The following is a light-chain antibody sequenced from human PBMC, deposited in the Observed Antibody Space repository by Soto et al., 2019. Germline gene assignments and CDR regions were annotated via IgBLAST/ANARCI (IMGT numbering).Light chain of an antibody. CDR3: QQYGSLPT. Sequence: EIVLTQSPGTLSLSPGERATLSCRASPSFSSNYLAWYQQKPGQAPRLLIYGASSRATGTPDRFSGSGSGTYFPLTISRLEPEDFAVYYCQQYGSLPTFGGGTKVEIK. J-gene: IGKJ4*01. CDR1: PSFSSNY. CDR2: GAS. V-gene: IGKV3-20*01.